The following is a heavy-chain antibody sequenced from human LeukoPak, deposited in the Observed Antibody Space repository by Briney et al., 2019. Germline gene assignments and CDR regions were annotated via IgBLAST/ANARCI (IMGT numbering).Heavy chain of an antibody. CDR3: AREGADYGDYVGAFDI. D-gene: IGHD4-17*01. V-gene: IGHV3-23*01. CDR2: ISGSGGST. Sequence: GGTLRLSCAASGFTFSSYGMSWVRQAPGKGLEWVSAISGSGGSTYYADSVKGRFTISRDNAKNSLYLQMNSLRAEDTAVYYCAREGADYGDYVGAFDIWGQGTMVTVSS. CDR1: GFTFSSYG. J-gene: IGHJ3*02.